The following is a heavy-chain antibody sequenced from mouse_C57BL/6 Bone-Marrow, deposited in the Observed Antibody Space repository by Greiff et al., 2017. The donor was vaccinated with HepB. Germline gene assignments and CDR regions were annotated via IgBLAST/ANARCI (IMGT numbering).Heavy chain of an antibody. D-gene: IGHD3-2*02. CDR1: GFTFSDYY. CDR3: ARHALGGSGCRAWFAY. Sequence: EVMLVESGGGLVQPGGSLKLSCAASGFTFSDYYMYWVRQTPEKRLEWVAYISNGGGSTYYPDTVKGRFTISRDNAKNTLYLQMSRLKSEDTAMYYYARHALGGSGCRAWFAYWGQGTLVTVSA. CDR2: ISNGGGST. J-gene: IGHJ3*01. V-gene: IGHV5-12*01.